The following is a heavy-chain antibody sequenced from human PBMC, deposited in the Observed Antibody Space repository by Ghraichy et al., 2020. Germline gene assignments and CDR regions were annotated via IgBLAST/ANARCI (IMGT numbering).Heavy chain of an antibody. D-gene: IGHD2-15*01. CDR3: ARTRIAPGYCSGGSCYSGYYFDY. CDR1: GFSLSNARMG. Sequence: SGPTLVKPTETLTLTCTVSGFSLSNARMGVSWIRQPPGKALEWLAHIFSNDEKSYSTSLKSRLTISKDTSKSQVVLTMTNMDPVDTATYYCARTRIAPGYCSGGSCYSGYYFDYWGQGTLVTVSS. V-gene: IGHV2-26*01. CDR2: IFSNDEK. J-gene: IGHJ4*02.